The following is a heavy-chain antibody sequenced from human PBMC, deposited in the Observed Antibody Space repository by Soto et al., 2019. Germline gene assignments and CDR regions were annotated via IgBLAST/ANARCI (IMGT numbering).Heavy chain of an antibody. CDR2: ISEGEGTT. V-gene: IGHV3-30-3*01. Sequence: PGGSLRLSCEGSGFTFSSFDLHWVRLAPGKGLGWVAQISEGEGTTAYADSVKGRFIVSRDNAKNTLFLQMNSRRPDDTAVYYCASRHMVPPVPLDDGMDVWGQGTTVTVSS. CDR3: ASRHMVPPVPLDDGMDV. J-gene: IGHJ6*02. CDR1: GFTFSSFD. D-gene: IGHD3-10*01.